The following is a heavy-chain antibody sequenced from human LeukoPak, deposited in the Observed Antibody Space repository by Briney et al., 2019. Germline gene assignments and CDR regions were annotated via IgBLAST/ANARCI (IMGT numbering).Heavy chain of an antibody. V-gene: IGHV3-23*01. J-gene: IGHJ4*02. CDR1: GFIFNTNG. CDR2: IAGGDEST. D-gene: IGHD1-1*01. CDR3: ARGVYWSLDY. Sequence: PGGSLRLSCAISGFIFNTNGMNWVRQSPGKGLEWLATIAGGDESTYYADSVKGRFAISRDNSKNMVFLHMNSLRVEDTAVYYCARGVYWSLDYWGQGTPVTVSS.